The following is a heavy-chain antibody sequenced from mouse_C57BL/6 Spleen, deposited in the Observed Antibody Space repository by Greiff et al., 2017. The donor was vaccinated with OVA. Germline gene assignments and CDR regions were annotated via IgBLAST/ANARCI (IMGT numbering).Heavy chain of an antibody. V-gene: IGHV1-82*01. D-gene: IGHD3-2*02. CDR3: ARALDSSGYLGAY. Sequence: QVQLQQPGAELVKPGASVKISCKASGYAFSSSWMNWVKQRPGKGLDWIGRIYPGDGDTNYNGKFKGKATLTADKSSSTAYMQLSSLTSEDSAVYFCARALDSSGYLGAYWGQGTLVTVSA. J-gene: IGHJ3*01. CDR2: IYPGDGDT. CDR1: GYAFSSSW.